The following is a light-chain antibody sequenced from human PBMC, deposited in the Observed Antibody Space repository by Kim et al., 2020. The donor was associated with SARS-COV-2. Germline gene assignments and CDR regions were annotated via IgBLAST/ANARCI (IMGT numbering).Light chain of an antibody. J-gene: IGLJ3*02. CDR2: GKN. Sequence: ALGQTVRITCQGDSLRSDYASCYQQKPGQAPVLVIYGKNNRPSGIPDRFSGSSSGNTASLTITGAQAEDEADYYCNSRDSSGNHLVFGGGTKLTVL. CDR1: SLRSDY. CDR3: NSRDSSGNHLV. V-gene: IGLV3-19*01.